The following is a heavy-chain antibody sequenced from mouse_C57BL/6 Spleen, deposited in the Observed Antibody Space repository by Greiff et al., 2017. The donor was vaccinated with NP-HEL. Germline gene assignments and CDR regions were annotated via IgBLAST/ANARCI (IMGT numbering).Heavy chain of an antibody. V-gene: IGHV1-43*01. J-gene: IGHJ1*03. CDR3: ARFLGNYWYFDV. CDR1: GYSFTGYY. D-gene: IGHD2-1*01. CDR2: INPSTGGT. Sequence: EVKLQESGPELVKPGASVKISCKASGYSFTGYYMHWVKQSSEKSLEWIGEINPSTGGTSYNQKFKGKATLTVDKSSSTAYMQLKSLTSEDSAVYYCARFLGNYWYFDVWGTGTTVTVSS.